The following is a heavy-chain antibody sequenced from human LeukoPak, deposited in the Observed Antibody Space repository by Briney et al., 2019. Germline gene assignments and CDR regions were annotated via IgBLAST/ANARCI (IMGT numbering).Heavy chain of an antibody. D-gene: IGHD3-10*01. CDR3: ARDLARFGENLFDY. CDR1: GFTFSSYE. J-gene: IGHJ4*02. CDR2: ISSSGNTI. V-gene: IGHV3-48*03. Sequence: GGSLRLSCAASGFTFSSYEMNWVRQAPGKGLEWVSYISSSGNTIYYADSAKGRFTISRDNAKNSLYLQMNSLRAEDTAIYYCARDLARFGENLFDYWGQGTLVTVSS.